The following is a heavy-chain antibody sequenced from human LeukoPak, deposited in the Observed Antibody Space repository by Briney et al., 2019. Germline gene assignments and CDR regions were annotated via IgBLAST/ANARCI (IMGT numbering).Heavy chain of an antibody. V-gene: IGHV5-51*01. CDR3: ARRRPQYYYDSSGYSNAFDI. Sequence: GESLKISCKGSGYSFTSYWIGWVRQMPGKGLEWMGIIYPGDSDTRYSPSFQGQVTISADKSISTAYLQWSSLKASDTAMYYCARRRPQYYYDSSGYSNAFDIWGQGTMVTVSS. CDR2: IYPGDSDT. J-gene: IGHJ3*02. D-gene: IGHD3-22*01. CDR1: GYSFTSYW.